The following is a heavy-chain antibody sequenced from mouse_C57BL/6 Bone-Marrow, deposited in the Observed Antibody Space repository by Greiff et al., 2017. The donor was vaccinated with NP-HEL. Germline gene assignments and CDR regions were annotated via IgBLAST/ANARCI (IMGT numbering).Heavy chain of an antibody. J-gene: IGHJ2*01. D-gene: IGHD4-1*01. V-gene: IGHV1-19*01. CDR2: INPYNGGT. CDR3: ARTGLGRY. CDR1: GYTFTDYY. Sequence: EVKLQESGPVLVKPGASVKMSCKASGYTFTDYYMNWVKQSHGKSLEWIGVINPYNGGTSYNQKFKGKATLTVDKSSSTAYMELNSLTSEDSAVYYCARTGLGRYWGQGTTLTVSS.